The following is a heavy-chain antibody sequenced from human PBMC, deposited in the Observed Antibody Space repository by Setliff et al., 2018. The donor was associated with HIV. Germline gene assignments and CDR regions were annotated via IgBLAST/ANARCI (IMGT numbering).Heavy chain of an antibody. CDR1: GFTFITST. CDR2: ISSSGSYI. V-gene: IGHV3-21*01. D-gene: IGHD1-26*01. J-gene: IGHJ4*02. Sequence: SGGSLRLSCLASGFTFITSTMNWVRQAPGKGLEWVASISSSGSYIHFADSVKGRFTISRDNAKNSQYLLMSDLRAEDTAVYYCAAVFTGEPGRSLDYWGQGTPVTVSS. CDR3: AAVFTGEPGRSLDY.